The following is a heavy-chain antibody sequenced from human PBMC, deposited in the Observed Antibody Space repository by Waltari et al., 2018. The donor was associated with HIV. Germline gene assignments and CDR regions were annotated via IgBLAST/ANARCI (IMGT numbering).Heavy chain of an antibody. J-gene: IGHJ6*02. Sequence: QVQLQESGPGLVKPSETLSLTCTVSGGSISSYSWSWIRQPPGKGLEWIGYIYYSGSTNYNPSLKSRVTISVDTSKNQFSLKLSSVTAVDTAVYYCARVDYGPNPYGMDVWGQGTTVTVSS. V-gene: IGHV4-59*01. CDR2: IYYSGST. CDR1: GGSISSYS. CDR3: ARVDYGPNPYGMDV. D-gene: IGHD4-17*01.